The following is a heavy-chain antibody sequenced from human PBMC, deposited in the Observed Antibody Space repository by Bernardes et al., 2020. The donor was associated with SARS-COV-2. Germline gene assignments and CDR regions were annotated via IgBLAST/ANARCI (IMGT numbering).Heavy chain of an antibody. J-gene: IGHJ6*02. V-gene: IGHV3-11*01. CDR2: ISSSRITI. D-gene: IGHD6-6*01. Sequence: YMRCFNKNTGKGLKWVSYISSSRITIYYADSVHDRFTISRDNAKNSLYLQMNSLSAEDTAVYYCARGPGIAARYYYYYYGMDVWGQGTTVTVSS. CDR1: Y. CDR3: ARGPGIAARYYYYYYGMDV.